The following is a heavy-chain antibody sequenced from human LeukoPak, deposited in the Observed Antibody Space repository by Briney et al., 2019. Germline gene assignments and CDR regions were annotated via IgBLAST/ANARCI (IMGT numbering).Heavy chain of an antibody. Sequence: PGGSLRLSCAASGFTFSSYAMSWVRQAPGKGLEWVSVISGSGGSTYYADSVKGRFTISRDNSKNTLYLQMNSLRAEDTAVYYCAKGLGEVGALPYWYFDLWGRGTLVTVSS. V-gene: IGHV3-23*01. CDR1: GFTFSSYA. CDR2: ISGSGGST. D-gene: IGHD1-26*01. J-gene: IGHJ2*01. CDR3: AKGLGEVGALPYWYFDL.